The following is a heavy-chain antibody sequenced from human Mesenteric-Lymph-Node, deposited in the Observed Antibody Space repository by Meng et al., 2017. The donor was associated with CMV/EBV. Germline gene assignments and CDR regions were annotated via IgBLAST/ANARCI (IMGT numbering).Heavy chain of an antibody. CDR2: INHSEST. V-gene: IGHV4-34*01. Sequence: GCISGYYWRWLRQPRGREVEWVGKINHSESTDYNQSLKSRVTITVDTSKNQFSLKLSSVTAADTAVYYCARDGAYDSNGSWWYFDLWGRGTLVTVSS. J-gene: IGHJ2*01. D-gene: IGHD3-22*01. CDR3: ARDGAYDSNGSWWYFDL. CDR1: GCISGYY.